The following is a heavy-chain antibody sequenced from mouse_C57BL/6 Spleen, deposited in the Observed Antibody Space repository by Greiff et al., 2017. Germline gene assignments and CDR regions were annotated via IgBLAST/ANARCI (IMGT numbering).Heavy chain of an antibody. CDR2: ISYDGSN. CDR3: ARDRVTWYFDY. CDR1: GYSITSGYY. V-gene: IGHV3-6*01. Sequence: VQLKQSGPGLVKPSQSLSLTCSVTGYSITSGYYWNWIRQFPGNKLEWMGYISYDGSNNYNPSLKNRISITRDTSKNQFFLKLNSVTTEDTATYDCARDRVTWYFDYWGQGTTLTVSS. J-gene: IGHJ2*01. D-gene: IGHD2-13*01.